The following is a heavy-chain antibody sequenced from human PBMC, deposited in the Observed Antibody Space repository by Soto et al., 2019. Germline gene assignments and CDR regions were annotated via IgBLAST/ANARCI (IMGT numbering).Heavy chain of an antibody. CDR1: GFTFNTYS. Sequence: EVQLVESGGGLVQPGGSLRLSCAASGFTFNTYSLSWVRQAPGKGLEWVSYISSSSSIIYYAVFVKGRFTISSYNAKNSLYLRMNSLRDTDTAVYYCARIDGTFDIWGQGTMVTVSS. V-gene: IGHV3-48*02. D-gene: IGHD1-1*01. J-gene: IGHJ3*02. CDR3: ARIDGTFDI. CDR2: ISSSSSII.